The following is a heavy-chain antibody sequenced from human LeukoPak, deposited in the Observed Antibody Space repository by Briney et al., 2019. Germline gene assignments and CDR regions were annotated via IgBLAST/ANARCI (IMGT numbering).Heavy chain of an antibody. V-gene: IGHV3-23*01. D-gene: IGHD4-17*01. Sequence: GGSLRLSCAASGFTFSNYAMSWVRQAPGKGLEWVSAISGSGGSTYYADSVKGRFTISRDNSKNTLYLQMNSLRAEDTAVYYCAKCIRHGDYAQYYYYYMDVWGKGTTVTVSS. CDR2: ISGSGGST. CDR1: GFTFSNYA. J-gene: IGHJ6*03. CDR3: AKCIRHGDYAQYYYYYMDV.